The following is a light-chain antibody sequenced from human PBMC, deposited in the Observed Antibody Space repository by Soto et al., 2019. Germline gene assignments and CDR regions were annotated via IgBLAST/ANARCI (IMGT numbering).Light chain of an antibody. J-gene: IGKJ1*01. CDR2: DAS. CDR3: QEYKTWT. Sequence: DIQMTQSASAVSASVGDGVTITCRASQRISTWLAWYQQKPGKAPKLLMYDASTLESGAPARFSGSGSGTEFTLTISSLQPEDFATYHCQEYKTWTFGQRTKVDIK. CDR1: QRISTW. V-gene: IGKV1-5*01.